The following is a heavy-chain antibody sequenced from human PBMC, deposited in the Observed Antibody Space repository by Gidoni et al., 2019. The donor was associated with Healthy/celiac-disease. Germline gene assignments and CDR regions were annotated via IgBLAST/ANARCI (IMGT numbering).Heavy chain of an antibody. V-gene: IGHV3-30*18. CDR3: AKLGARLGY. J-gene: IGHJ4*02. Sequence: QVQLVESGGGVVQPGRSLRLSCPASGFTFSSYGMPWVRQAPGKGLEWVAVISYDGSNKYYADSVKGRFTISRDNSKNTLYLQMNSLRAEDTAVYYCAKLGARLGYWGQGTLVTVSS. CDR2: ISYDGSNK. CDR1: GFTFSSYG. D-gene: IGHD3-16*01.